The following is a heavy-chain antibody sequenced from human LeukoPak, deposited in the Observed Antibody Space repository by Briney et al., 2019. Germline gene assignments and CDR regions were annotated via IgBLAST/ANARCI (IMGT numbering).Heavy chain of an antibody. Sequence: KTSETLSLTCAVYGGSFSGYYWSWIRQPPGKGLEWIGEINHSGSTNYNPSLKSRVTISVDTSKNQFSLKLSSVTAADTAVYYCARGLYYGGAFDIWGQGTMVTVSS. CDR1: GGSFSGYY. CDR3: ARGLYYGGAFDI. J-gene: IGHJ3*02. CDR2: INHSGST. D-gene: IGHD4-23*01. V-gene: IGHV4-34*01.